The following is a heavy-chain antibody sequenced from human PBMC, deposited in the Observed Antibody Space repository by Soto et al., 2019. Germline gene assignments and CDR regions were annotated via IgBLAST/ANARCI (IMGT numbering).Heavy chain of an antibody. CDR3: ARVKTGTTNWFDP. J-gene: IGHJ5*02. V-gene: IGHV4-30-4*01. Sequence: TSETLSLTCTVSGGSISSGDYYWSWIRQPPGKGLEWIGYIYYSGSTYYNPSLKSRVTKSVDTSKNQFSLKLSSVTAADTAVYYCARVKTGTTNWFDPWGQGTLVTVSS. CDR1: GGSISSGDYY. CDR2: IYYSGST. D-gene: IGHD1-7*01.